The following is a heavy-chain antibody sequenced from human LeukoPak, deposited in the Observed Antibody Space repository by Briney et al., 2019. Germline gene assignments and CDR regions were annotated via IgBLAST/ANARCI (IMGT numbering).Heavy chain of an antibody. D-gene: IGHD3-9*01. Sequence: SETLSLTCTVSGGSISSSSYYWGWIRQPPGKGLEWIGSIYYSGSTYYNPSLKSRVTISVDTSKNQFSLKLSSVTAADTAVYYCARVRYFDWLFDYWGQGTLVTVSS. CDR2: IYYSGST. CDR1: GGSISSSSYY. J-gene: IGHJ4*02. CDR3: ARVRYFDWLFDY. V-gene: IGHV4-39*01.